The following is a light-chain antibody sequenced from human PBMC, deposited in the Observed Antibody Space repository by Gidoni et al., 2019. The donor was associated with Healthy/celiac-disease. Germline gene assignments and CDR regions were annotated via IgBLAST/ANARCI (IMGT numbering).Light chain of an antibody. V-gene: IGLV7-43*01. Sequence: QTVVTQEPSLTVSPGGTATLTCASSTGAVTSGYYPNWFQQKPGQAPRALIYSTSNKTSWTPARFSGSLLGGKAALTLSGVQPEDEAEYYCLLYYGGARVFGGGTKLTVL. CDR1: TGAVTSGYY. J-gene: IGLJ2*01. CDR3: LLYYGGARV. CDR2: STS.